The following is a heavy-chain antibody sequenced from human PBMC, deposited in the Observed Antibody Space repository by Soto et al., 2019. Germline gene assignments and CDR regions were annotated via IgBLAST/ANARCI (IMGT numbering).Heavy chain of an antibody. V-gene: IGHV5-10-1*01. CDR1: GYSFTSYW. J-gene: IGHJ6*02. CDR3: ARHGVMVATGADYYYGMDV. D-gene: IGHD5-12*01. CDR2: IDPSDSYT. Sequence: GESLKISCKGSGYSFTSYWISWVRQMPGKGLEWMGRIDPSDSYTNYSPSFQGHVTISADKSISTAYLQWSSLKASDTAMYYCARHGVMVATGADYYYGMDVRGQGTTVT.